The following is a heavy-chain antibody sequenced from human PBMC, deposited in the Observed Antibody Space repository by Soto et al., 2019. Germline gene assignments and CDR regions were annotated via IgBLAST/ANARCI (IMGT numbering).Heavy chain of an antibody. D-gene: IGHD3-3*01. CDR2: INADNGNT. J-gene: IGHJ4*02. CDR3: ARVVLALDY. Sequence: ASVKVSCKASGYTFTSYGISWVRQAPGQGLEWMGWINADNGNTHYAQKLQGRVTMTRDTSTSTAYMELRSLRSADTAVYYCARVVLALDYWGQGTLVTVSS. CDR1: GYTFTSYG. V-gene: IGHV1-18*01.